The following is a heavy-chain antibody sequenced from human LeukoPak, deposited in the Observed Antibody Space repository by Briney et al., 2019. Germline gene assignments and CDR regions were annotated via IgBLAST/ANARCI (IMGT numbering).Heavy chain of an antibody. CDR2: FDLKEGKR. D-gene: IGHD3-10*01. CDR1: GDTLTELS. V-gene: IGHV1-24*01. Sequence: ASVKVSCKVSGDTLTELSIHWVRQAPGKGLEWVGGFDLKEGKRVYAQNFQGRVTMTEDTSSGSAYMELNSLRSEDTGVYYCTTREIVVEPALTSMVRGVLWRSDFWGHGTLVTVSS. CDR3: TTREIVVEPALTSMVRGVLWRSDF. J-gene: IGHJ4*01.